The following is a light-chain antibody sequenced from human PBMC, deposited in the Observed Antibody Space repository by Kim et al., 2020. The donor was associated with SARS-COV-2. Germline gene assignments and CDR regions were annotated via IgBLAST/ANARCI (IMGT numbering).Light chain of an antibody. Sequence: EIVMTQSPATLSVSPGERATLSCRASQSVSSNLAWYQQKPGQAPRLLIYGAFTRATGIQARFSGSGSGTEFTLTISSLQSEDFAVYYCHQYNDWPRAFGQGTKVDIK. J-gene: IGKJ1*01. CDR3: HQYNDWPRA. CDR1: QSVSSN. CDR2: GAF. V-gene: IGKV3-15*01.